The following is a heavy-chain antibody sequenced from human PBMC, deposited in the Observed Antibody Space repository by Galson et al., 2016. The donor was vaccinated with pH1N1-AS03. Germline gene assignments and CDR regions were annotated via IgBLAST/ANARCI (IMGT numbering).Heavy chain of an antibody. CDR1: GGSMNDLY. CDR3: ARQGGYSSSWYV. Sequence: SETLSLTCTVSGGSMNDLYWNWIRQPPGKGLEWIGYIFYTGNTKYNPSLKSRLTISVDTSRSQFSLRLSSVTAADTAVYYCARQGGYSSSWYVWGQGTTVTVSS. CDR2: IFYTGNT. V-gene: IGHV4-59*08. D-gene: IGHD6-13*01. J-gene: IGHJ6*02.